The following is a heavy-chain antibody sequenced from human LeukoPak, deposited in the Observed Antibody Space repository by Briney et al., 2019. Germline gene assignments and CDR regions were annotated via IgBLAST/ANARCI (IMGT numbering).Heavy chain of an antibody. CDR1: GFNFRDAA. V-gene: IGHV3-23*01. Sequence: GGSLRLSCAASGFNFRDAAMTWVRQAPGKGLEWVSLIGSVGDSTYYADSVEGRFTISRDSSENTLSLQMNSLRVEDTAIYYCAKDRQLSTWGLGTMVT. D-gene: IGHD5-24*01. CDR3: AKDRQLST. CDR2: IGSVGDST. J-gene: IGHJ3*01.